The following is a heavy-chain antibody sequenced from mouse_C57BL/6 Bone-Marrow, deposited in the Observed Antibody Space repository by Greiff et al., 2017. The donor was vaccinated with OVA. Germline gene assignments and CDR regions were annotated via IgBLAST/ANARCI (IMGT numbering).Heavy chain of an antibody. J-gene: IGHJ2*01. CDR2: ISDGGSYT. D-gene: IGHD2-1*01. Sequence: EVKVVESGGGLVKPGGSLKLSCAASGFTFSSYAMSWVRQTPEKRLEWVATISDGGSYTYYPDNVKGRFTISRDNAKNNLYLQMSHLKSEDTAMYYCARRGIYGNPDYWGQGTTLTVSS. V-gene: IGHV5-4*03. CDR1: GFTFSSYA. CDR3: ARRGIYGNPDY.